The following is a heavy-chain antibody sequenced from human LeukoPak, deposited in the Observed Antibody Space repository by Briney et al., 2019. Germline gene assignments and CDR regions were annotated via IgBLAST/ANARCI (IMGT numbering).Heavy chain of an antibody. D-gene: IGHD2-2*01. Sequence: GTSVKVSCKASGVTFTSSAMQWVRQARGQRLEWIGWIVVGSGNTNYAQKFQERVTITRDMSTSTAYMELSSLRSEDTAVYYCAAERGYCSSTSCYAEDYYYYYGMDVWGQGTTATVSS. CDR3: AAERGYCSSTSCYAEDYYYYYGMDV. V-gene: IGHV1-58*02. J-gene: IGHJ6*02. CDR1: GVTFTSSA. CDR2: IVVGSGNT.